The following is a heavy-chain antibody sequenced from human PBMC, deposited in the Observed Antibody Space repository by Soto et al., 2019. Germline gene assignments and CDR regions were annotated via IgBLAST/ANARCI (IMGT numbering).Heavy chain of an antibody. V-gene: IGHV3-30*18. CDR3: AKDRGYYGSGGGYVDY. D-gene: IGHD3-10*01. CDR2: ISYDGSNQ. CDR1: GFSFNKYG. Sequence: QVQLVESGGGVVQPGRSLRLSCAASGFSFNKYGIHWVRQAPGKGLEWVAVISYDGSNQYYADSVKGRFTISRDNSKNTLYLQMNSLRPEDTAVYYCAKDRGYYGSGGGYVDYWGQGTLVTVSS. J-gene: IGHJ4*02.